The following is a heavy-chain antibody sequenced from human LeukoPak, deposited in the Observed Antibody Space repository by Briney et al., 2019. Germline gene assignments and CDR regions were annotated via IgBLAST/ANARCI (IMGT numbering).Heavy chain of an antibody. CDR2: VNHSGYT. CDR3: ARQLYGSDY. Sequence: PSETLSLTCAVSGVSFSTYYWSWLRQSPEKGLEWIGEVNHSGYTNYNPSLKSPVTISVDTSKNQFSLRLNSVTAADTAVYYCARQLYGSDYWGQGTLVTVS. CDR1: GVSFSTYY. J-gene: IGHJ4*02. V-gene: IGHV4-34*01. D-gene: IGHD4-17*01.